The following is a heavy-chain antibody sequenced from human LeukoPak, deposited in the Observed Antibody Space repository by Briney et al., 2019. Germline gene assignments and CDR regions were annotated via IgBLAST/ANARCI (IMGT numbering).Heavy chain of an antibody. J-gene: IGHJ2*01. D-gene: IGHD5-24*01. CDR2: INPNSGGT. V-gene: IGHV1-2*02. CDR1: GYTFTGYY. Sequence: ASVTVSCKASGYTFTGYYIHWMRQAPGQGLEWMGWINPNSGGTNYAQNFQGRVTLTRDTSISTLYMELRTLSADDTAVYFCARGHLPGRCCYCDLWGRGNLLTASS. CDR3: ARGHLPGRCCYCDL.